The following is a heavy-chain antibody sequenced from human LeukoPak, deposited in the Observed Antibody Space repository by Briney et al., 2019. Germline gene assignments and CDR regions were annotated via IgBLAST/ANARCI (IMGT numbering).Heavy chain of an antibody. CDR3: ARAPDILTGSYDY. Sequence: ASVKVSCKASGGTFSSYAISWVRQAPGQGLEWMGRIIPILGIANYAQKFQGRVTITADKSTSTAYMELSSLRSEDTAVYYCARAPDILTGSYDYWGQGTLVTVSS. D-gene: IGHD3-9*01. V-gene: IGHV1-69*04. CDR1: GGTFSSYA. J-gene: IGHJ4*02. CDR2: IIPILGIA.